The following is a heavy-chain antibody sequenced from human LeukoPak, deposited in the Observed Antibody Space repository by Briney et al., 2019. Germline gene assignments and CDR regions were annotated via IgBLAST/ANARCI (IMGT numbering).Heavy chain of an antibody. J-gene: IGHJ4*02. CDR3: ARVGVTTVNYRDDY. Sequence: GVSLRLSCAASGFTVSSNYMSWVRQAPGKGLEWVSVICSGGSTYYADSVKGRFTISRDNSKNTLYLQMNSLRAEDTAVYYCARVGVTTVNYRDDYWGQGTLVTVSS. CDR1: GFTVSSNY. D-gene: IGHD4-17*01. CDR2: ICSGGST. V-gene: IGHV3-53*01.